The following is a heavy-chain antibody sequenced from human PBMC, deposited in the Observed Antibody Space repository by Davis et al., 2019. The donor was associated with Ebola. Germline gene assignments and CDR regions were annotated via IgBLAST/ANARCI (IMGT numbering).Heavy chain of an antibody. Sequence: ASVKVSCKVSGYTLTELSMHWVRQAPGQGLEWMGWINPNSGGTNYAQKFQGRVTMTRDTSISTAYMELSRLRSDDTAVYYCAIEIAVAGTFDYWGQGTLVTVSS. J-gene: IGHJ4*02. CDR2: INPNSGGT. D-gene: IGHD6-19*01. V-gene: IGHV1-2*02. CDR1: GYTLTELS. CDR3: AIEIAVAGTFDY.